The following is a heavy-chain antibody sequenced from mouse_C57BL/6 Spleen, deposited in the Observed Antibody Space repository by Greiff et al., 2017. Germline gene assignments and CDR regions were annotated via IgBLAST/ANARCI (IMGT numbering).Heavy chain of an antibody. CDR1: GYTFTDYE. D-gene: IGHD1-1*01. V-gene: IGHV1-15*01. CDR2: IDPETGGT. CDR3: TRITTVVPDYFDD. Sequence: VQLQQSGAELVRPGASVTLSCKASGYTFTDYEMHWVKQTPVHGLEWIGAIDPETGGTAYNQKFKGKAILTADKSSSTAYMELRSLTSEDSAVYYCTRITTVVPDYFDDWGQGTTLTVSS. J-gene: IGHJ2*01.